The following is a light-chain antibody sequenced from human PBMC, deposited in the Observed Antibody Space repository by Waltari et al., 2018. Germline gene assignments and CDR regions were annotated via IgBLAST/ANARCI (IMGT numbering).Light chain of an antibody. V-gene: IGLV1-44*01. Sequence: QSVLTQPPSASGTPGQRGTISCSGSYSNIGNNPVNWYQQHPGTAPKLLLHSTSQRPSGVPDRFAGSKSGTSVSLAISGLQSDDEADYYCATWDGSLEGYVFGTGTKVSVL. J-gene: IGLJ1*01. CDR2: STS. CDR3: ATWDGSLEGYV. CDR1: YSNIGNNP.